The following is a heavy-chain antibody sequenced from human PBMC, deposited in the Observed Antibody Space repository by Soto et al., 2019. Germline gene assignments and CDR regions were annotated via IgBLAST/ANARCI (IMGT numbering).Heavy chain of an antibody. J-gene: IGHJ4*02. CDR2: ISSSSSTI. D-gene: IGHD3-16*02. CDR3: ARTVGYDYIWGSYRSGGIFDY. Sequence: GGSLRLSCAASGFTFSSYSMNWVRQAPGKGLEWVSYISSSSSTIYYADYVKGRFTISRDNAKNSLYLQMNSLRAEDTAVYYFARTVGYDYIWGSYRSGGIFDYWGQGTLVTVSS. V-gene: IGHV3-48*01. CDR1: GFTFSSYS.